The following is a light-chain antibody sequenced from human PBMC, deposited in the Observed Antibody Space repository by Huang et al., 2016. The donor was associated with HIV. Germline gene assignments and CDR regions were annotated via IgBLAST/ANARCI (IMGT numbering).Light chain of an antibody. CDR2: GAS. CDR3: HQYGSPPFT. CDR1: QSISSSP. V-gene: IGKV3-20*01. Sequence: ELVLTQSPGTLSLSLGERATISCRASQSISSSPLAWDLQKPGQAPTLLIHGASTRATGIPDRCSGSGSGTDFTLTISRLEPEDFAVYYCHQYGSPPFTFGPGTKVDIK. J-gene: IGKJ3*01.